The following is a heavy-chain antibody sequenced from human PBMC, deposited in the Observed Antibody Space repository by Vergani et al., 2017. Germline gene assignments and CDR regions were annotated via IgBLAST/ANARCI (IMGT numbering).Heavy chain of an antibody. CDR1: GYTFTGYY. V-gene: IGHV1-2*02. CDR2: INPNSGGT. Sequence: QVQLVQSGSEVKKPGASVKVSCKASGYTFTGYYMHWVRQAPGQGLEWMGWINPNSGGTNYAQKFQGRVTMTRDTSISTAYMELSRLRSDDTALYYCARGIGAGSYYTDWYFDLWGRGTLVTVSS. D-gene: IGHD3-10*01. J-gene: IGHJ2*01. CDR3: ARGIGAGSYYTDWYFDL.